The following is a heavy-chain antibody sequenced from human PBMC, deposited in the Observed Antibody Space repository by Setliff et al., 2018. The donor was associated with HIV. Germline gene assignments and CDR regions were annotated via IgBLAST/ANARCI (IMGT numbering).Heavy chain of an antibody. CDR1: GFTFSSHA. CDR2: ISGSGIST. Sequence: LRLSCAASGFTFSSHAMTWVRQAPGQGLEWVSIISGSGISTYYADSVKGRFTISRDNAKNSLYLQMSSLRAEDTAVYYCARDVAVASFFNYWGQGTLDTVSS. CDR3: ARDVAVASFFNY. D-gene: IGHD6-19*01. V-gene: IGHV3-23*01. J-gene: IGHJ4*02.